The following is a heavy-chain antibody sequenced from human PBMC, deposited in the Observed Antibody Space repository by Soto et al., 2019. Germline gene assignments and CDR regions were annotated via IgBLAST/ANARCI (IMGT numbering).Heavy chain of an antibody. J-gene: IGHJ4*02. V-gene: IGHV1-69*02. D-gene: IGHD5-12*01. CDR3: ARALVYSGYGYYFDY. CDR2: IIPILGIA. CDR1: GGTFSSYT. Sequence: SVKVSCKASGGTFSSYTISWVRQAPGQGLEWMGRIIPILGIANYAQKFQGRVTITADKSTSTAYMELSSLRSEGTAVYYCARALVYSGYGYYFDYWGQGTLVTVSS.